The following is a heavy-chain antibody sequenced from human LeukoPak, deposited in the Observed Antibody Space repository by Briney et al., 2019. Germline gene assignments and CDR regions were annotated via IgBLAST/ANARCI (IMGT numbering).Heavy chain of an antibody. CDR1: GGSISSYY. V-gene: IGHV4-4*07. J-gene: IGHJ4*02. D-gene: IGHD3-3*01. CDR2: IYTSGTT. CDR3: ARDDFWSGYYDY. Sequence: SETLSLTCTVSGGSISSYYWSWIRQPAGKGLEWIGRIYTSGTTNYNPSLKSRVTMYVDTSKNQFSLKLSTVTAADTAVYYCARDDFWSGYYDYWGQGTLVTVSS.